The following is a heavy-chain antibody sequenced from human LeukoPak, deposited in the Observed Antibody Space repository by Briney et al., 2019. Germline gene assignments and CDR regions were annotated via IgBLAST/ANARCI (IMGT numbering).Heavy chain of an antibody. CDR3: ARSSIAVAGTEDY. CDR2: IYYSGST. CDR1: GGSISSSSYY. D-gene: IGHD6-19*01. J-gene: IGHJ4*02. Sequence: SETLSLTCTVSGGSISSSSYYWGWIRQPPGKGLEWTGSIYYSGSTYYNPFLKSRVTLSVNTSKNQSSLKLSSVTAADTAVYYCARSSIAVAGTEDYWGQGTLVTVSS. V-gene: IGHV4-39*01.